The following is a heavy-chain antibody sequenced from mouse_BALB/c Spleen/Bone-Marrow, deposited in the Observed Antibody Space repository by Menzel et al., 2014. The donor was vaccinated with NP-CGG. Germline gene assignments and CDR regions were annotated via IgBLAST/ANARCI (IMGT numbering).Heavy chain of an antibody. Sequence: EVHLVESGGGLVQPGDSLILSCATSGFTFSDFYMEWVRQPPGKRLEWIAASRNKAKYYTTEYSASVKGRFTVSRDTSQSVLYLQMNAPRAEDTAIYYCARDVGYGNYFVYWGQGTLVTVSA. D-gene: IGHD2-10*02. V-gene: IGHV7-1*02. CDR2: SRNKAKYYTT. J-gene: IGHJ3*01. CDR1: GFTFSDFY. CDR3: ARDVGYGNYFVY.